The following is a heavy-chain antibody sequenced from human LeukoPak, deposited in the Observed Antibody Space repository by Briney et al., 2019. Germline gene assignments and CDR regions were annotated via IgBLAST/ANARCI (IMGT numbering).Heavy chain of an antibody. V-gene: IGHV1-3*01. CDR3: ARETRVRAFDY. CDR1: GYTFTSYA. J-gene: IGHJ4*02. Sequence: GASVKVSCKASGYTFTSYAMHWVRQSPGQRLEWMGWINAGNGNTKYSQKFQGRVTITRDTSASTAYMELSSLRSEDTAVYYCARETRVRAFDYWGQGTLVTVSS. D-gene: IGHD1-26*01. CDR2: INAGNGNT.